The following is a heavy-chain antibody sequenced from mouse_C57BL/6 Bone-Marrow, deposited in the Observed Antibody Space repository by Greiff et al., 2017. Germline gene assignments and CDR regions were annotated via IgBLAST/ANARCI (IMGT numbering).Heavy chain of an antibody. D-gene: IGHD1-1*01. J-gene: IGHJ2*01. CDR1: GFTFSSYA. CDR2: ISDVGSYT. CDR3: ARDYGSSYGYLDY. V-gene: IGHV5-4*01. Sequence: EVMLVESGGGLVKPGGSLKLSCAASGFTFSSYAMSWVRQTPEKRLEWVAIISDVGSYTSYPDNVKGRFTISRDKAKNHLYLQMSHLKSEDTAMYYCARDYGSSYGYLDYWGQGTTLTVSS.